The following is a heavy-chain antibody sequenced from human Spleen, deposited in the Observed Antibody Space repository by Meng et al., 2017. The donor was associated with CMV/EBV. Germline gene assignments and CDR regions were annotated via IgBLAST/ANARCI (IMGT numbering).Heavy chain of an antibody. J-gene: IGHJ4*02. V-gene: IGHV3-11*04. Sequence: SCVASGCTFSGYYITWIRQAPGQGLEWLAFIGRSGTTIYYAESVKGRFTVSRDNAKNSLYLQMNSLRVEDTGVYYCTTGYCNGTDCPSGGQGTLVTVSS. D-gene: IGHD2-15*01. CDR2: IGRSGTTI. CDR3: TTGYCNGTDCPS. CDR1: GCTFSGYY.